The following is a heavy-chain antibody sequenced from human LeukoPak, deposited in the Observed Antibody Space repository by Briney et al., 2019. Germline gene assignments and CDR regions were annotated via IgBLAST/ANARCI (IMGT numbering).Heavy chain of an antibody. Sequence: GGSLRLSCAASGFTFHEYSIHWVRQAPGKGLEWVSLISADGTNTYYADSVKGRFTISRDNSKNTLFLQMNSLRAEDTAVYYCAKDFLTVTAGWDYWGQGTLVTVSS. CDR1: GFTFHEYS. CDR3: AKDFLTVTAGWDY. D-gene: IGHD6-25*01. V-gene: IGHV3-43*02. CDR2: ISADGTNT. J-gene: IGHJ4*02.